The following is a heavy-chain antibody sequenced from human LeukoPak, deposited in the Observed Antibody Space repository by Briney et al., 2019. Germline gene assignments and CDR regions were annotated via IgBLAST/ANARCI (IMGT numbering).Heavy chain of an antibody. CDR2: ISSSSSYI. Sequence: GGSLRLSCAASGFTFSSYSMNWVRQAPGKGLEWVSSISSSSSYIYYADSVKGRFTISRDNAKNSLYLQMNSLGAEDTAVYYCAPLGVQGVLDYWGQGTLVTVSS. CDR3: APLGVQGVLDY. CDR1: GFTFSSYS. D-gene: IGHD3-10*01. V-gene: IGHV3-21*01. J-gene: IGHJ4*02.